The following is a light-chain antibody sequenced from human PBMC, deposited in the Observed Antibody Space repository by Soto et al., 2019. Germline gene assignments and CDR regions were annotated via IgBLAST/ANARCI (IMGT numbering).Light chain of an antibody. CDR1: NIGSKS. CDR2: DDS. V-gene: IGLV3-21*02. CDR3: QVWDSSSDSYV. J-gene: IGLJ1*01. Sequence: YELTQPPSVSVAPGQTARITCGGINIGSKSVHWYQQKPGRAPVLVVYDDSDRPSGIPERFSGSNSGNTATLTISRVEAGDEADYYCQVWDSSSDSYVFGTGTKV.